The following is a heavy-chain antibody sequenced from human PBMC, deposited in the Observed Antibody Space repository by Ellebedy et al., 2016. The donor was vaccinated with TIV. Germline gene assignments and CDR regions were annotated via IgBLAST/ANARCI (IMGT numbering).Heavy chain of an antibody. CDR1: GGSISSSGYY. CDR2: IYYCGRT. Sequence: SETLSLTXTVSGGSISSSGYYWGWIRQPPGKGLEWIGSIYYCGRTHYNPSLKSRVTISVDTSKNQFSLNLNSVTAADTALYYCARIWFGDLLSPEGDVWGQGTTVTVSS. J-gene: IGHJ6*02. CDR3: ARIWFGDLLSPEGDV. D-gene: IGHD3-10*01. V-gene: IGHV4-39*01.